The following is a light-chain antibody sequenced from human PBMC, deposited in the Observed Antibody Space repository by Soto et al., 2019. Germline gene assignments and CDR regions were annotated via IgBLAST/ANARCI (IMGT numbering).Light chain of an antibody. Sequence: QSVLTQPPSVSGVPGQTITISCTGSRSNIGGGYDVHWYQQLPGTAPQLLVYGNINRPSRVPDRFSGSKSDTSASLAITGLQAEYEADYYCQSYDSSLSAWVFGGGTKLTVL. CDR2: GNI. CDR1: RSNIGGGYD. J-gene: IGLJ3*02. CDR3: QSYDSSLSAWV. V-gene: IGLV1-40*01.